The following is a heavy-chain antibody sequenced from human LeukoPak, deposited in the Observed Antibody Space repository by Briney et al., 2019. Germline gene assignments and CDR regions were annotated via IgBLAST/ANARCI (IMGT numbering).Heavy chain of an antibody. CDR1: GFTFRSYV. Sequence: PGGSLRLSCAASGFTFRSYVMSWVRQAPGKGLEWVSAISGSGGSTYYADSVKGRFTISRDNSKNTLYLQMNSLRAEDTAVYYCAKQAYDSPRTDFDYWGQGTLVTVSS. CDR2: ISGSGGST. CDR3: AKQAYDSPRTDFDY. D-gene: IGHD3-22*01. V-gene: IGHV3-23*01. J-gene: IGHJ4*02.